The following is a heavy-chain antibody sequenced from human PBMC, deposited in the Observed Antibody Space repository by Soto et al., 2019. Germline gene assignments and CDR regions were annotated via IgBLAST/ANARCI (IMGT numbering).Heavy chain of an antibody. CDR1: GYTFTGYY. CDR2: INPNSGGT. J-gene: IGHJ6*02. Sequence: GASVKVSCKASGYTFTGYYMHWVRQAPGQGLEWMGWINPNSGGTNYAQKFQGWVTMTRDTSISTAYMELSRLRSDDTAVYYCARDRGVPTTRADCSGGSCYSEPYGMDVWGQGTTVTVSS. V-gene: IGHV1-2*04. CDR3: ARDRGVPTTRADCSGGSCYSEPYGMDV. D-gene: IGHD2-15*01.